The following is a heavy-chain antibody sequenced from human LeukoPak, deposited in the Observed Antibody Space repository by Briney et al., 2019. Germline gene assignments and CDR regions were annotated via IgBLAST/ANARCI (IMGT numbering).Heavy chain of an antibody. J-gene: IGHJ4*02. D-gene: IGHD3-3*01. CDR3: ARSLKRITIFGVVKNTYYFDY. Sequence: SETLSLTCTVSGGSISSSSYYWGWIRQPPGKGLEWIGSIYYSGSTNYNPSLKSRVTISVDTSKNQFSLKLSSVTAADTAVYYCARSLKRITIFGVVKNTYYFDYWGQGTLVTVSS. CDR1: GGSISSSSYY. V-gene: IGHV4-39*07. CDR2: IYYSGST.